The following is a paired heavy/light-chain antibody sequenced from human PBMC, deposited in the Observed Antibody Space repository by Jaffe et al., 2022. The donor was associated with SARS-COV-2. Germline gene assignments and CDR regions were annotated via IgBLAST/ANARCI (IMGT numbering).Light chain of an antibody. CDR3: QQYGGSPIT. J-gene: IGKJ5*01. V-gene: IGKV3D-20*01. CDR1: QSVISNF. Sequence: ENVLTQSPATLSLSPGERATLSCGASQSVISNFLAWYQQKPGLAPRLLIHRASSRAAGVPDRFSGSGSGTDFALTISRLEPEDFAMYYCQQYGGSPITFGQGTRLEFK. CDR2: RAS.
Heavy chain of an antibody. CDR3: AGGLGWLHDN. CDR2: VHPGGGAP. V-gene: IGHV1-46*02. Sequence: QVQLVQSGAEMKKPGASVKVSCKTSGYTFNRSFMNWVRQAPGQGLEWMGVVHPGGGAPIYAQKFQGRVTMTSDMSTSTVYMELYSLKYDDTAVYYCAGGLGWLHDNWGRGTLVTVSS. J-gene: IGHJ4*02. CDR1: GYTFNRSF. D-gene: IGHD5-12*01.